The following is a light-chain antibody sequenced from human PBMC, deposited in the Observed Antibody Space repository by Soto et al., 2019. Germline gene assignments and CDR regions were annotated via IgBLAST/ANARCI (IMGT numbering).Light chain of an antibody. CDR1: QASSNY. CDR2: DAS. J-gene: IGKJ4*01. CDR3: QQYDNSLT. Sequence: DIQMTQSPSSLSASVGDRVTITCQASQASSNYFNWYQQKPGKAPKLLIYDASNLETGVPSRFSGSGSGTDFTFTISSLQPEDIATYYCQQYDNSLTFGGGTKVEIK. V-gene: IGKV1-33*01.